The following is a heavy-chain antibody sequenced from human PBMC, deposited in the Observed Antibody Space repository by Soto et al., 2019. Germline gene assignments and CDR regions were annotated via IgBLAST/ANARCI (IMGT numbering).Heavy chain of an antibody. CDR2: INPSDDTT. CDR1: GYTFTRHW. J-gene: IGHJ5*02. V-gene: IGHV1-46*01. CDR3: ARDHSGHDHGYSYWWFDP. D-gene: IGHD3-22*01. Sequence: ASVKVSCKTSGYTFTRHWMHWVRQAPGQGLEWMGIINPSDDTTAYAQKFQGRVTVTRDTSTSTVYMELSSLRSEDTAIYYCARDHSGHDHGYSYWWFDPWGQGTLVTVSS.